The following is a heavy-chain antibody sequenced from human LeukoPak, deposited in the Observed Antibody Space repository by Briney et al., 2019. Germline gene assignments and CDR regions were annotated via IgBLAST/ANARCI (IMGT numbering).Heavy chain of an antibody. V-gene: IGHV3-7*01. CDR1: GFTFSSYW. CDR3: ARDGNVLRYLDWLLGSTEPFDY. J-gene: IGHJ4*02. CDR2: IKQDGSEK. D-gene: IGHD3-9*01. Sequence: PGGSLRLSCAASGFTFSSYWMSWVRQAPGKGLEWVANIKQDGSEKYYVDSVKGRFTISRDNAKNSLYLQMNSLRAEDTAVYYCARDGNVLRYLDWLLGSTEPFDYWGQGTLVTVSS.